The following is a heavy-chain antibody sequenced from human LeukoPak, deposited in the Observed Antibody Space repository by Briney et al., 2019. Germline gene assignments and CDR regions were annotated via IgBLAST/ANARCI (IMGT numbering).Heavy chain of an antibody. J-gene: IGHJ4*02. V-gene: IGHV3-21*01. Sequence: GGSRRLSCAASGFIFSSNYMTWVRQAPGKGLEWVSSISSGSNYIYYADSLKGRFTISRDNAKNSLYLQMNSLRAEDTAVYYCATGVRGYNSALDYWGQGTLVTVSP. D-gene: IGHD6-19*01. CDR1: GFIFSSNY. CDR2: ISSGSNYI. CDR3: ATGVRGYNSALDY.